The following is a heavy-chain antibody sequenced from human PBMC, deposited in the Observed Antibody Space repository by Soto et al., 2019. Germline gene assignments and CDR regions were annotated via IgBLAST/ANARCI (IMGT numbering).Heavy chain of an antibody. D-gene: IGHD3-16*01. CDR2: ISSSSSYI. CDR3: ARDFTYYYYYGMDV. Sequence: EVQLVESGGGLVKPGGSLRLSCAASGFTFSSYSMNWVRQAPGKGLEWVSSISSSSSYIYYADSVKGRFTISGDNAKNSLYLQMNSLRAEDTAVYYCARDFTYYYYYGMDVWGQGTTVTVSS. V-gene: IGHV3-21*01. CDR1: GFTFSSYS. J-gene: IGHJ6*02.